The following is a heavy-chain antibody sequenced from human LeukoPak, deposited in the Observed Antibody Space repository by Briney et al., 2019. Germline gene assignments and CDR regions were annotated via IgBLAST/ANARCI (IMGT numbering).Heavy chain of an antibody. CDR2: ISDDGRRK. J-gene: IGHJ4*02. CDR1: GFTFSSYG. D-gene: IGHD4-17*01. Sequence: GGSLRLSCAASGFTFSSYGMHWVRQAPGKGLEWVAAISDDGRRKYYADSVKGRFTMSRDGSKSTVSLQMNSLRAEDTALYYCAKWSGDSGDYRIVYWGQGTLVTVSS. CDR3: AKWSGDSGDYRIVY. V-gene: IGHV3-30*18.